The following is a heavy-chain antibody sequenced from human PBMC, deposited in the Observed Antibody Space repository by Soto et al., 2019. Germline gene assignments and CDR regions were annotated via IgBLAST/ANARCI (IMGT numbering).Heavy chain of an antibody. CDR3: ARVGPAHYYDSSGYYSPLDY. V-gene: IGHV1-69*01. CDR2: IIPMFGTA. J-gene: IGHJ4*02. CDR1: GDTFSSYA. D-gene: IGHD3-22*01. Sequence: QVQLVQSGAEVKKPGSSVKVSCKASGDTFSSYAINWVRQAPGQGLEWMGGIIPMFGTANYAQKFKGRVTITAGESTSTVYMELSSLRSEDTAVYYCARVGPAHYYDSSGYYSPLDYWGPGTLVTVS.